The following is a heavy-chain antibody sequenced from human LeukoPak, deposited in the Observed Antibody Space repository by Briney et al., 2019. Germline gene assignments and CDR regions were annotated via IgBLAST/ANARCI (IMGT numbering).Heavy chain of an antibody. CDR3: ARYCSGVSCYSGYDY. D-gene: IGHD2-15*01. J-gene: IGHJ4*02. CDR1: GFTLSTYA. Sequence: QPGGSLRLSCAASGFTLSTYAMHWVRQTPGKGLEYVSAISTNGGGTYYANSVKGRFTISRDNSKNTLYLQMGSLRAEDMAVYYCARYCSGVSCYSGYDYWGQGTLVTVSS. V-gene: IGHV3-64*01. CDR2: ISTNGGGT.